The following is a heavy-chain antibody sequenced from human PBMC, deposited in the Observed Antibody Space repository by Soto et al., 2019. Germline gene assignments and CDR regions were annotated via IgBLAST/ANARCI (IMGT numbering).Heavy chain of an antibody. CDR3: ARAKYSRSFSYYYYGMDV. Sequence: SETLSLTCAVYGGSFSGYYWSWIRQPPGKGLEWIGEINHSGSTNYNPSLKSRVTISVDTSKNQFSLKLSSVTAADTAVYYCARAKYSRSFSYYYYGMDVWGQGTTVTVSS. CDR1: GGSFSGYY. V-gene: IGHV4-34*01. CDR2: INHSGST. J-gene: IGHJ6*02. D-gene: IGHD6-13*01.